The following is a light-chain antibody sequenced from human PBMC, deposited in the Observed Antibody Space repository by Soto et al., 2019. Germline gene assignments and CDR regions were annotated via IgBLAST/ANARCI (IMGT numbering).Light chain of an antibody. V-gene: IGLV8-61*01. Sequence: QTVLTQEPSLSVSPGGTVTLTCGLSSGSVSTSFYPGWYQQTPGQAPRTLIYSTNTRSSGVPDRFSGSILGNKAALTITGAQTDDECDYYCVLYMGSGIPWVFGGGTKVTVL. CDR2: STN. CDR1: SGSVSTSFY. CDR3: VLYMGSGIPWV. J-gene: IGLJ3*02.